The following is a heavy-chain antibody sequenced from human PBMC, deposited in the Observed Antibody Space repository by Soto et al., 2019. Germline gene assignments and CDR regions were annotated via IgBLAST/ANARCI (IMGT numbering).Heavy chain of an antibody. CDR3: TRAYYDFWSGYLDAFDI. V-gene: IGHV1-24*01. CDR2: FDPEDGET. CDR1: GYTLTELS. J-gene: IGHJ3*02. D-gene: IGHD3-3*01. Sequence: ASVKVSCKVSGYTLTELSMHWVRQAPGKGLEWMGGFDPEDGETIYAQKFQSRVTMTKDTSTNTAYKEQSSMRSKDTAVYNCTRAYYDFWSGYLDAFDIWGQGTMVTVSS.